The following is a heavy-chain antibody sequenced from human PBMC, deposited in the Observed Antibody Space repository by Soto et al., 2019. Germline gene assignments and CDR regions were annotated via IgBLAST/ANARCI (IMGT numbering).Heavy chain of an antibody. J-gene: IGHJ4*02. CDR1: GFTFTNYA. CDR3: AKEAYYDFWSGSSFDY. V-gene: IGHV3-23*01. Sequence: VQLLESGGGLVQPGGSLRLSCAVSGFTFTNYAMSWVRQAPGKGLEWVSGISGSAESTYYADSVKGRFTISRDNSKNTLYLQMNSLRAEDTALYYCAKEAYYDFWSGSSFDYWGQGTLVIVSS. D-gene: IGHD3-3*01. CDR2: ISGSAEST.